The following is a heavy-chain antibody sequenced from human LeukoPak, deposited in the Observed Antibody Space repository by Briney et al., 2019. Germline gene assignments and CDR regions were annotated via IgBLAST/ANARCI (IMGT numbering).Heavy chain of an antibody. V-gene: IGHV3-43D*03. CDR1: GFTFDDYA. CDR3: AKDIGRGIVATIMGAFDI. J-gene: IGHJ3*02. CDR2: ISWDGGST. Sequence: PGGSLRLSCAASGFTFDDYAMHWVRQAPGKGLEWVSLISWDGGSTYYADSVKGRFTISRDNSKNSLYLQMNSLRAEDTALYYCAKDIGRGIVATIMGAFDIWGQGTMVTVSS. D-gene: IGHD5-12*01.